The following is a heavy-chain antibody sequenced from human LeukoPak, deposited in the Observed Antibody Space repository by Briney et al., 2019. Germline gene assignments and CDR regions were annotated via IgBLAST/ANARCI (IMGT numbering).Heavy chain of an antibody. D-gene: IGHD3-10*01. CDR3: AREVRPSGFDP. V-gene: IGHV4-61*02. Sequence: SQTLSLTCTVSGGSISSGSYYWSWIRQPAGKGLEWIGRIYTSGSTNYNPSLKSRVTISVDTSKNQFSLKLSSVTAADTAVYYCAREVRPSGFDPWGQGTLVTVSS. CDR1: GGSISSGSYY. J-gene: IGHJ5*02. CDR2: IYTSGST.